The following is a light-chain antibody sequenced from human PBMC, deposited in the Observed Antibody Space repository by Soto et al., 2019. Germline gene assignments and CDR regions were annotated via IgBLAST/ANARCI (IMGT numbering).Light chain of an antibody. CDR3: QQYGSSRYT. CDR1: QSVSSSY. J-gene: IGKJ2*01. Sequence: EIVLTQSPGTLSLSPGERATLSCRASQSVSSSYLAWYQQKPGQAPSLLIYGASTSDTGSPDRFSGSGSGTDFTLTISRLEPEDFAVYYCQQYGSSRYTFGQGTKLEIK. CDR2: GAS. V-gene: IGKV3-20*01.